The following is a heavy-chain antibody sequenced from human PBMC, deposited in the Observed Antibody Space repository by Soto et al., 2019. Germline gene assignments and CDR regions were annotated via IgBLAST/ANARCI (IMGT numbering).Heavy chain of an antibody. V-gene: IGHV3-53*02. CDR2: IYSGGTT. Sequence: EVQLVETGGGLIQPGGSLRLSCAVSGFSVGSNYMSWVRQAPGKGLEWVSVIYSGGTTHDADSVKGRFTTSGDNSKNMVYLQMNSLRVADKAVYYCARSSRGGNAGYFNLWGRGTLVTVSS. CDR1: GFSVGSNY. J-gene: IGHJ2*01. D-gene: IGHD2-15*01. CDR3: ARSSRGGNAGYFNL.